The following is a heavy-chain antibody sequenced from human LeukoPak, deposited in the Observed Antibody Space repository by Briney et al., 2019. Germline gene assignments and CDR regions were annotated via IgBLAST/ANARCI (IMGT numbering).Heavy chain of an antibody. J-gene: IGHJ3*01. CDR1: GFTFDDYA. D-gene: IGHD1-26*01. V-gene: IGHV3-9*01. CDR2: ISWNSGSI. CDR3: VREASGVSSSAFDV. Sequence: GGSLRLSCAASGFTFDDYAMHWVRQAPGKGLEWVSGISWNSGSIGYADSVKGRFTISRDNAKNTLHMQMNSLRVDDTAVYYCVREASGVSSSAFDVWGQGTMVTVSS.